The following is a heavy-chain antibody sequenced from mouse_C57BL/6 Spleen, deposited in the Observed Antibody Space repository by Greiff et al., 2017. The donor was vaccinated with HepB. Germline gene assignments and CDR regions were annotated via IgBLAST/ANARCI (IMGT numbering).Heavy chain of an antibody. CDR1: GYTFTDYY. V-gene: IGHV1-26*01. J-gene: IGHJ2*01. Sequence: EVQLQQSGPELAKPGASVKISCKASGYTFTDYYMNWVKQSHGKSLEWIGDINPNNGGTSYNQKFKGKATLTVDKSSSTAYMELRSLTSEDSAVYYCARWGPLGYWGQGTTLTVSS. CDR3: ARWGPLGY. CDR2: INPNNGGT. D-gene: IGHD6-1*01.